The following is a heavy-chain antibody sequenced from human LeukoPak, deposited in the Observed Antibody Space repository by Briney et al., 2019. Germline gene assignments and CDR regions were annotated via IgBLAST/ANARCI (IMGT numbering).Heavy chain of an antibody. D-gene: IGHD3-3*01. J-gene: IGHJ6*03. V-gene: IGHV1-58*02. CDR3: ARGERGTIFGVVINYYYYYMDV. CDR2: TVLGSGAT. Sequence: GTSVKVSCKASGLTFSTSAMQWVRQTRGQGLEWIGWTVLGSGATNYAQSLKERVTITRDMSTSTAYMELSSLRSEDTAVYYCARGERGTIFGVVINYYYYYMDVWGKGTTVTVSS. CDR1: GLTFSTSA.